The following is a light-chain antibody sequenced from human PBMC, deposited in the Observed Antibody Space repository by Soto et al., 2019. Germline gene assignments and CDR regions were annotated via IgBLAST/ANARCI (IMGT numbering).Light chain of an antibody. V-gene: IGKV1-5*01. CDR1: QSISSW. CDR3: QQYNSYPLT. J-gene: IGKJ4*01. CDR2: DAS. Sequence: DIQMTQSPSTLSSSVGDRVTITCRASQSISSWLAWYKQKPGKAPKLLIYDASSLESGVPSRFRGSGSGTEFTLTISSLQPDDFATYYCQQYNSYPLTFGGGTKVDIK.